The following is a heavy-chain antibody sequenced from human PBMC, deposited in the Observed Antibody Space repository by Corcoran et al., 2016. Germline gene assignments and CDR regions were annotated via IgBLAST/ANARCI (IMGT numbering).Heavy chain of an antibody. CDR1: GGTFSSYA. J-gene: IGHJ6*02. V-gene: IGHV1-69*01. CDR3: ARDSVPGIAVAGYYYYYGMDV. CDR2: IIPIFGTA. D-gene: IGHD6-19*01. Sequence: QVQLVQSGAEVKKPRSSVKVSCKASGGTFSSYAISWVRQAPGQGLEWMGGIIPIFGTANYAQKFQGRVTITADESTSTAYMELSSLRSEDTAVYYCARDSVPGIAVAGYYYYYGMDVWGQGTTVTVSS.